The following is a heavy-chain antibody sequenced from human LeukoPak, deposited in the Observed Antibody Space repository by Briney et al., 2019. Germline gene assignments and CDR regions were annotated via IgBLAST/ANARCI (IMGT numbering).Heavy chain of an antibody. CDR3: ARGRGTSSYFEY. J-gene: IGHJ4*02. Sequence: GGSLRLSCAASGFTFNKYWMHWVRQAPGTGLMWVFRVNSDGSETSYADSVKGRFTISRDNAKNTLQLQMNSLRAEDTAVYYCARGRGTSSYFEYWGQGILVTVSS. CDR2: VNSDGSET. D-gene: IGHD2-2*01. V-gene: IGHV3-74*01. CDR1: GFTFNKYW.